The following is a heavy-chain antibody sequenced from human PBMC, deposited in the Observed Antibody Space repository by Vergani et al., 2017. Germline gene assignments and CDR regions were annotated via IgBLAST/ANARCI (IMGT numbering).Heavy chain of an antibody. CDR1: GGTFSSYA. D-gene: IGHD4-23*01. CDR2: IIPIFGTA. CDR3: ARAATVVTQEDDY. J-gene: IGHJ4*02. V-gene: IGHV1-69*01. Sequence: QVQLVQSGAEVKKPGSSVTVSCKASGGTFSSYAISWVRQAPGQGLEWMGGIIPIFGTATYAQKFQGRVTISADESTSTAYMELCSLRSEDTAVYYCARAATVVTQEDDYGGQGTLVTVSS.